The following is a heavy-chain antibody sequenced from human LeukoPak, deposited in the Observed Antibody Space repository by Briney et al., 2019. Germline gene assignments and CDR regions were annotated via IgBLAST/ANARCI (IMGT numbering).Heavy chain of an antibody. CDR2: IKPDGTEQ. CDR3: AREQVAVPGGDC. Sequence: GGALRLSCAAPGFTFSTYAMSWVRQAPGRGLEWVANIKPDGTEQAYVDSVKGRFTISRDNSKNSVYLQMDSQTAEGTAVYYFAREQVAVPGGDCWGQGTLVTVAS. J-gene: IGHJ4*02. CDR1: GFTFSTYA. D-gene: IGHD5-12*01. V-gene: IGHV3-7*04.